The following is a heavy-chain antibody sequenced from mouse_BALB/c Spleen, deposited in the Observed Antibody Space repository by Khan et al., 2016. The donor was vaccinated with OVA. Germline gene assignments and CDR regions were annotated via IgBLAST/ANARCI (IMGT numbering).Heavy chain of an antibody. CDR1: GYSFTGYF. Sequence: EVQLQQSGPELVKPGASVKISCKASGYSFTGYFMNWVMQSHGKSLEWIGRINPHIGETFYNQKFKGKATLTVDASSSTAHIELRSLASEDSAIYYCARKNGSDFDYWGQGTTLTVSS. CDR3: ARKNGSDFDY. D-gene: IGHD1-1*01. V-gene: IGHV1-20*02. J-gene: IGHJ2*01. CDR2: INPHIGET.